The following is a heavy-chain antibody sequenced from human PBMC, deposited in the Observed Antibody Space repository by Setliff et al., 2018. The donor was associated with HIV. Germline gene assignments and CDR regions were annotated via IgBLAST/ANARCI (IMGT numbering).Heavy chain of an antibody. J-gene: IGHJ6*03. CDR3: ARDKDYYDFSGYYYIYYYMDV. D-gene: IGHD3-22*01. V-gene: IGHV3-33*01. CDR1: GFTFSSYG. Sequence: RLSCAASGFTFSSYGMHWVRQAPGKGLEWVAVIWYDGSNKYYADSVKGRFTISRDKSKNTLYLQMNSLRAEDTAVYDCARDKDYYDFSGYYYIYYYMDVWGKGTTVTVSS. CDR2: IWYDGSNK.